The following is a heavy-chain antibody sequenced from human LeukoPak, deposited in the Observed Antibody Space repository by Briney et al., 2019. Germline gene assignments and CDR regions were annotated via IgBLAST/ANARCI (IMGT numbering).Heavy chain of an antibody. CDR1: GFIFSTYA. V-gene: IGHV3-64D*06. D-gene: IGHD3-10*01. CDR3: VKLYYYGSGSYDR. J-gene: IGHJ6*02. CDR2: ISSNGDRT. Sequence: PGGSLRLSCSASGFIFSTYAMHWVRQAPGKGLEYVSAISSNGDRTYYADAVKGRFTISRDNSKNTVYLQMSSLGAEDTAVYYCVKLYYYGSGSYDRWGQGTTVTVSS.